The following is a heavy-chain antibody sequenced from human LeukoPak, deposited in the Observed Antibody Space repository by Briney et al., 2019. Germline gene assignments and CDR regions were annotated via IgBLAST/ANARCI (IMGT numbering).Heavy chain of an antibody. Sequence: GGSLRLSCAASGFTFRSYWMTWVRQAPGKGLEWVANIKQDGSETYYVDSVKGRFTISRDNAKNTLFLQMNSLRAEDTAVYYCARGPATPGGFWGQGTLVTVSS. CDR1: GFTFRSYW. CDR2: IKQDGSET. J-gene: IGHJ4*02. V-gene: IGHV3-7*01. D-gene: IGHD1-14*01. CDR3: ARGPATPGGF.